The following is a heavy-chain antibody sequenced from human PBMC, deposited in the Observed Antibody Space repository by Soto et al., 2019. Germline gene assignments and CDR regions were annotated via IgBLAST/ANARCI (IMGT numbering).Heavy chain of an antibody. CDR1: GFTFSSYA. CDR3: AKDRNSSGWSAAFYYYYGMDV. D-gene: IGHD6-19*01. J-gene: IGHJ6*02. Sequence: PGGSLRLSCAASGFTFSSYAMSWVRQAPGKGLEWVSAISGSGGSTYYADSVKGRFTISRDNSKNTLYLQMNGLRAEDTAVYYCAKDRNSSGWSAAFYYYYGMDVWGQGTTVTVSS. V-gene: IGHV3-23*01. CDR2: ISGSGGST.